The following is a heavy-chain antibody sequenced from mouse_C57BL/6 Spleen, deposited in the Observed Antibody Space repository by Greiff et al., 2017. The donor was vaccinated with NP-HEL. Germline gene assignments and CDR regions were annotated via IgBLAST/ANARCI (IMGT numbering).Heavy chain of an antibody. CDR2: ISYDGSN. J-gene: IGHJ2*01. V-gene: IGHV3-6*01. Sequence: EVKLEESGPGLVKPSQSLSLTCSVTVYSITSGYYWNWIRQFPGNKLEWMGYISYDGSNNYNPSLKNRISITRDTSKNQFFLKLNSVTTEDTATYYCARDRTGPYYFDYWGQGTTLTVSS. D-gene: IGHD4-1*01. CDR3: ARDRTGPYYFDY. CDR1: VYSITSGYY.